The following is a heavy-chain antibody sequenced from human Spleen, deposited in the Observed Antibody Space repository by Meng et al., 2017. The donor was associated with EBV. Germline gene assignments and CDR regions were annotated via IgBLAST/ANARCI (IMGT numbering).Heavy chain of an antibody. V-gene: IGHV3-21*02. D-gene: IGHD5-12*01. CDR3: ARDSGYSGYDEFDP. CDR2: ITDSSST. Sequence: ERQLVESGGGLVKPGGSLRLSCTASGFTFSTYGMNWVRQAPRKGLEWVSSITDSSSTYYADSVKGRFTISRDNAKNSLYLQMHSLRAEDTAVYYCARDSGYSGYDEFDPWGQGTLVTVSS. J-gene: IGHJ5*02. CDR1: GFTFSTYG.